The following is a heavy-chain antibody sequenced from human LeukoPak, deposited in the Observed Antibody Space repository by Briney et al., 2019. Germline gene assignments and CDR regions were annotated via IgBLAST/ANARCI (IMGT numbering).Heavy chain of an antibody. D-gene: IGHD1-26*01. CDR3: ATSHSWELLYDY. CDR2: MNPNSGNT. Sequence: ASVKVSCXASGYTFTSYDINWVRQATGQGLEWMGWMNPNSGNTGYAQKFQGRVTMTRNTSISTAYMELSSLRSEDTAVYYCATSHSWELLYDYWGQGTLVTVSS. CDR1: GYTFTSYD. J-gene: IGHJ4*02. V-gene: IGHV1-8*01.